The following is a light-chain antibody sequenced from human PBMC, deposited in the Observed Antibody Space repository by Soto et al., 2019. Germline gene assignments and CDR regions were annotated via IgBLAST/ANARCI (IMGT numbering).Light chain of an antibody. CDR2: DAS. Sequence: EIVLTPYPATLSLSPVERATLSCRASQSVSSYLAWYQQKPGQAPRLLIYDASSRATGIPDRFSGSGSGTDFTLTISRLEPEDFAVYYCQQYGDSPLFGPGTKVDIK. CDR1: QSVSSY. J-gene: IGKJ3*01. V-gene: IGKV3-20*01. CDR3: QQYGDSPL.